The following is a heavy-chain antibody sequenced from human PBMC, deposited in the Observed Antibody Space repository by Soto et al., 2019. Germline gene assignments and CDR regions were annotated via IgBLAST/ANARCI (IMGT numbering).Heavy chain of an antibody. V-gene: IGHV3-23*01. Sequence: GGSLRLSCAASGFTFSSYAMSWVRQAPGKGLEWVSAISGSGGSTYYADSVKGRFTISRDNSKNTLYLQMNSLRAEDTAVYYCAKATYYYDSSGYYGPDYWGQGTMVNVSS. CDR2: ISGSGGST. CDR3: AKATYYYDSSGYYGPDY. D-gene: IGHD3-22*01. J-gene: IGHJ4*02. CDR1: GFTFSSYA.